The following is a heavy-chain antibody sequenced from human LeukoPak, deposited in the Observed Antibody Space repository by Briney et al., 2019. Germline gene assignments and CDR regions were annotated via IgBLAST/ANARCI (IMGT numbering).Heavy chain of an antibody. CDR2: MNPNSGNT. D-gene: IGHD5-18*01. V-gene: IGHV1-8*01. CDR3: ARRKTIQLWLSGPSYGTDV. Sequence: ASVKVSCKASGYTFTSYDINWVRQATGQGLEWMGWMNPNSGNTGYAQKCQGRVTMTRNTSISTAYMELSSLRSEDTAVYYCARRKTIQLWLSGPSYGTDVWGQGTTVTVSS. J-gene: IGHJ6*02. CDR1: GYTFTSYD.